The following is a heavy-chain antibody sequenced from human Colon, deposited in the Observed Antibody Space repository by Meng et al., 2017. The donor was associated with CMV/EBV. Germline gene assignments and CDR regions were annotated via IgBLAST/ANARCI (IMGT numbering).Heavy chain of an antibody. CDR3: ARHQRQWVDGGWFDP. V-gene: IGHV4-39*01. Sequence: SETLSLTCSVSGGSISSISYYWGWIRQPPGKGLEWIESISYSGSTYYNPSLKNRLNISVDTSKNQFSLKLSSVTAADTALYYCARHQRQWVDGGWFDPWGQGTLVTVSS. D-gene: IGHD6-19*01. CDR1: GGSISSISYY. J-gene: IGHJ5*02. CDR2: ISYSGST.